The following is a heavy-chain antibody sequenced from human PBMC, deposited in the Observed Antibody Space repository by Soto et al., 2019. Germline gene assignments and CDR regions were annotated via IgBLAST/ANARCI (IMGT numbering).Heavy chain of an antibody. CDR3: AKDIALVRGVIIDIDV. J-gene: IGHJ6*02. V-gene: IGHV3-30*18. CDR1: GFTFSNYG. CDR2: ISYDGIKK. D-gene: IGHD3-10*01. Sequence: QVQLVESGGGVVQPGRSLRLSCAASGFTFSNYGMHWVRQAPGKGLQWVAVISYDGIKKYYADSVKGRFTISRDNSKNTLCLQMNSLRAEDTAVYYCAKDIALVRGVIIDIDVWGQGTTVTVSS.